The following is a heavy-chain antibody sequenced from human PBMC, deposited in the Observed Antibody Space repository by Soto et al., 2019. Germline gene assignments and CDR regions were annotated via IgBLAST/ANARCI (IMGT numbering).Heavy chain of an antibody. CDR3: ARQGFGPLHGLVDV. J-gene: IGHJ6*02. D-gene: IGHD3-10*01. CDR2: VHHSWGS. CDR1: GGSISSYY. Sequence: QVQLQESGPGLVKPSETLSLSCTVSGGSISSYYWSWFRQSPGKRMEWIGYVHHSWGSSYNPSLQSGVPXSLDTSKSQFSRKVTSVTATDTAVYYCARQGFGPLHGLVDVWGQGTTVTVSS. V-gene: IGHV4-59*08.